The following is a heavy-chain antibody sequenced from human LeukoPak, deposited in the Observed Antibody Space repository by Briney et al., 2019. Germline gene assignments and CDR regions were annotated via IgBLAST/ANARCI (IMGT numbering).Heavy chain of an antibody. D-gene: IGHD5-24*01. CDR2: ITPSDGA. V-gene: IGHV1-2*02. CDR1: GYTFTAYA. CDR3: ARDRYGDGFAHFDY. J-gene: IGHJ4*02. Sequence: ASVKVPCKSSGYTFTAYAMHWVRQAPGRGLEWMGWITPSDGANYAQKFQGRVTMTRGTSMSTAYMDLNRLTSDDTAVYFCARDRYGDGFAHFDYWGQGTLVTVSS.